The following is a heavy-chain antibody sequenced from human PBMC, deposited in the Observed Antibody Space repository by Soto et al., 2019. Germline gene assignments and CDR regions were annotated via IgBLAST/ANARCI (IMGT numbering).Heavy chain of an antibody. CDR1: GGSISSGDYY. J-gene: IGHJ4*02. D-gene: IGHD3-10*01. V-gene: IGHV4-30-4*01. CDR3: AREGAMVRGVIGY. Sequence: PSETLSLTCTVSGGSISSGDYYWSWIRQPPGKGLEWIGYIYYSGSTYYNPSLKSRVTISVDTSKNQFSLKLSSVTAADTAVYYCAREGAMVRGVIGYWGQGTLVTVSS. CDR2: IYYSGST.